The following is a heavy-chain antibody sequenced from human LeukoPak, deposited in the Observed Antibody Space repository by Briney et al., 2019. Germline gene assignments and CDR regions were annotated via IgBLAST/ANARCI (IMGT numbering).Heavy chain of an antibody. CDR1: GGSFSTYY. V-gene: IGHV4-34*01. CDR2: INHSGST. J-gene: IGHJ4*02. D-gene: IGHD3-22*01. Sequence: SETLSLTCAVYGGSFSTYYWSWIRQPPGKGLEWIGEINHSGSTNYNPSLKSRVTISVDTSKNQFSLKPSSVTAADTAVYYCARDLKLGSTSSGYYFDYWGQGTLVTVSS. CDR3: ARDLKLGSTSSGYYFDY.